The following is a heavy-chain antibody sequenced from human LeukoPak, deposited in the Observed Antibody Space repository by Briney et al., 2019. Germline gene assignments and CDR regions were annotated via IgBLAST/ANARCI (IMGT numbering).Heavy chain of an antibody. Sequence: GGSLRLSCAASGFTFSSYSMNWVRQAPGEGLEWVSSISSSSSYIYYADSVKGRFTISRDNAKNSLYLQMNSLRAEDTAVYYCARDPIVEDAFDIWGQGTMVTVSS. CDR3: ARDPIVEDAFDI. V-gene: IGHV3-21*01. J-gene: IGHJ3*02. CDR2: ISSSSSYI. D-gene: IGHD3-22*01. CDR1: GFTFSSYS.